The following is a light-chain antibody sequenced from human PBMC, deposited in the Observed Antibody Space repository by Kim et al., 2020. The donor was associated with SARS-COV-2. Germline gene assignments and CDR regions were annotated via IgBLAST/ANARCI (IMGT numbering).Light chain of an antibody. J-gene: IGKJ2*01. Sequence: DIQMTQSPSSLSASIGDRVTITCRASQSIFTYLSWYQQKPGKAPKLLIFAASSLQSGVPSRFSGSGSGTDFSLTISSLQPEDFATYFCQQSYSTLYTFGQGTKLEIK. V-gene: IGKV1-39*01. CDR2: AAS. CDR1: QSIFTY. CDR3: QQSYSTLYT.